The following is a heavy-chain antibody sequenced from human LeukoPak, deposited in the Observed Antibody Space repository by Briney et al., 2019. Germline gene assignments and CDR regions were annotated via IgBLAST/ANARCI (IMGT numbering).Heavy chain of an antibody. J-gene: IGHJ6*03. V-gene: IGHV4-4*07. CDR2: IYTSGST. Sequence: SETLPLTCTVSGGSISSYYWSWIRQPAGKGLEWIGRIYTSGSTNYNPSLKSRVAMSVDTSKNQFSLKLSSVTAADTAVYYCARQMDTAMVTGHYYYYMDVWGKGTTVTVSS. CDR1: GGSISSYY. CDR3: ARQMDTAMVTGHYYYYMDV. D-gene: IGHD5-18*01.